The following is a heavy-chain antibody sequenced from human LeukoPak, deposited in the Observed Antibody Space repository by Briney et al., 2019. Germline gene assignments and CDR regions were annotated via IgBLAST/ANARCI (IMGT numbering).Heavy chain of an antibody. V-gene: IGHV3-9*01. Sequence: SLRLSCAASGFTFDDYAMHWVRQAPGKGLEWVSGISWNSGSIVYADSVKGRFTISRDNSKNTLYLQMNSLRAEDTAVYYCARDGLGGYYYDSSGYYESDAFDIWGQGTMVTVSS. J-gene: IGHJ3*02. CDR1: GFTFDDYA. D-gene: IGHD3-22*01. CDR3: ARDGLGGYYYDSSGYYESDAFDI. CDR2: ISWNSGSI.